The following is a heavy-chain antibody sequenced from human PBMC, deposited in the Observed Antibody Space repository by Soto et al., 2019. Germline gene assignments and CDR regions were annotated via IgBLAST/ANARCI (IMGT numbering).Heavy chain of an antibody. CDR3: AKVYSSNWYLGYYFDY. CDR1: GFTFRSYA. D-gene: IGHD6-13*01. V-gene: IGHV3-23*01. J-gene: IGHJ4*02. CDR2: ISGSGDSL. Sequence: LRLSCAASGFTFRSYAMSWVRQAPGKGPEWVSLISGSGDSLFTADSVKGRFSISRDNSKNTLYLQMNNLRAEDTAVYYCAKVYSSNWYLGYYFDYWGQGTLVTVSS.